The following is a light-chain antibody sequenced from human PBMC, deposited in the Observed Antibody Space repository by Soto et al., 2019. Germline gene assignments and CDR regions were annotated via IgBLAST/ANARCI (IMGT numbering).Light chain of an antibody. CDR3: QQYNNWPPYT. Sequence: EIVMTQSPATLSVSPGERATLSCRASQSVSSNLAWYQQKPGQAPRLLIYGASTRATGIPARLSGSGSGTDLTLTISSLQSEDFAVYYCQQYNNWPPYTFGQGTELEIK. V-gene: IGKV3-15*01. CDR2: GAS. CDR1: QSVSSN. J-gene: IGKJ2*01.